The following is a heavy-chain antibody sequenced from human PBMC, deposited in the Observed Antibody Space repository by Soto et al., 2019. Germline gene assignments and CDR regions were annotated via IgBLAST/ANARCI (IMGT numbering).Heavy chain of an antibody. CDR2: IIPDFGTP. Sequence: QGQLVRSGAEVKRPGSSGKVSCKDSGGLFSSYAISWVRQAPGQGREWVGGIIPDFGTPYYAQKFQGIVTNSADESRNTAHMDLTSMTSEYTAIYYCARGDRPYFWFNALWGQGSLVTVSS. CDR3: ARGDRPYFWFNAL. J-gene: IGHJ4*02. V-gene: IGHV1-69*01. CDR1: GGLFSSYA. D-gene: IGHD3-3*01.